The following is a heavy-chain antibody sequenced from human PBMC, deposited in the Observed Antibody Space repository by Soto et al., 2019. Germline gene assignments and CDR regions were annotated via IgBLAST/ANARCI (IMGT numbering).Heavy chain of an antibody. J-gene: IGHJ4*02. CDR3: ARSYGGEYYDRRSWYYTY. CDR1: GYKFINYW. Sequence: PGESLKIPCKASGYKFINYWIGWVRQVPGKGLEWMGMIYPGDFDIKYSPSAQGQVTISADKSTTTAYLQWRDLKASDTAIYYCARSYGGEYYDRRSWYYTYWGQGTLVTVSS. V-gene: IGHV5-51*01. CDR2: IYPGDFDI. D-gene: IGHD3-16*01.